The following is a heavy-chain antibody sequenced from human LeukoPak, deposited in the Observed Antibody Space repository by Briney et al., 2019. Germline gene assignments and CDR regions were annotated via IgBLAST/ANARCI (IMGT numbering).Heavy chain of an antibody. V-gene: IGHV4-4*02. Sequence: SETLSLTCAVSGDSISTNHWWSWVRQPPGKGLEWIGEINHSGSTNYNPSLKSRVTISVDTSKNQFSLKLSSVTAADTAVYYCARGSPYYYYGSGSYYYFRYWGQGTLVTVSS. CDR2: INHSGST. J-gene: IGHJ4*02. CDR3: ARGSPYYYYGSGSYYYFRY. D-gene: IGHD3-10*01. CDR1: GDSISTNHW.